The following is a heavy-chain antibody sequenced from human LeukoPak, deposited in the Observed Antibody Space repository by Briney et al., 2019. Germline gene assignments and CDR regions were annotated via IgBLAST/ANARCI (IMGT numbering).Heavy chain of an antibody. Sequence: GASVKFSCKASGYTFTSFDINWVRQATGQALEWIGWMNPNSGHTGYAQKFQGRVTMTRNTSITTAYMELSSLRSEDTAVYYCTRGPDSSSWYGLNWGQGTLVTVSS. J-gene: IGHJ4*02. V-gene: IGHV1-8*01. CDR2: MNPNSGHT. CDR3: TRGPDSSSWYGLN. CDR1: GYTFTSFD. D-gene: IGHD6-13*01.